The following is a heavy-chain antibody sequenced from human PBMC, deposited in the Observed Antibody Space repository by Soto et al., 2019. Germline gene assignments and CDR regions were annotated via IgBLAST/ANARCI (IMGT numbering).Heavy chain of an antibody. CDR2: ISYDGSNK. Sequence: QVQLVESGGGVVQPGRSLRLSCAASGFTFSSYAMHWVRQAPGKGLEWVAVISYDGSNKYYADSVKGRFTISRDNSKNTLYLQMNSLRAEDTAVYYCARDVWSRASGPPDSWGQGTLVTVSS. D-gene: IGHD3-10*01. CDR1: GFTFSSYA. V-gene: IGHV3-30-3*01. CDR3: ARDVWSRASGPPDS. J-gene: IGHJ4*02.